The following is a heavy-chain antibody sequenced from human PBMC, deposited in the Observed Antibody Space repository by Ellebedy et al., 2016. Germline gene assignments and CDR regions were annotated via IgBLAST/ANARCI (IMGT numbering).Heavy chain of an antibody. Sequence: GGSLRLXCAASGFTFSNYWMTWVRQGPGKGLEWVASIKHDGSEKYYVDSVKGRFTISRDNAKNSLYLEIDSLGADDTAVYYCGGGRKTIVDNWGQGALVTVSS. V-gene: IGHV3-7*01. CDR1: GFTFSNYW. CDR2: IKHDGSEK. CDR3: GGGRKTIVDN. D-gene: IGHD2/OR15-2a*01. J-gene: IGHJ4*02.